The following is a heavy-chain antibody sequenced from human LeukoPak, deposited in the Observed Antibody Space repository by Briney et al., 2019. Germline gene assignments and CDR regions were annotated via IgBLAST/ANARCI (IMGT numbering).Heavy chain of an antibody. CDR1: GVTFSSYE. J-gene: IGHJ6*04. V-gene: IGHV3-48*03. CDR2: ISSSGSTI. D-gene: IGHD3-10*02. Sequence: GGALRLSCAASGVTFSSYEMNWGRQAPGKGLEWVSYISSSGSTIYYADSVKGRFTISRDNAKNSLYLQMNSLRAADTAVYYCAELGITMIGGVWGKGTTVTISS. CDR3: AELGITMIGGV.